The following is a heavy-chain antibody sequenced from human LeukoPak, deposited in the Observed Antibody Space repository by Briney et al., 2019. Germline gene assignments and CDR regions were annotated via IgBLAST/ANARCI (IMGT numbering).Heavy chain of an antibody. D-gene: IGHD3-16*01. J-gene: IGHJ4*02. CDR1: GFTFSSYA. V-gene: IGHV3-23*01. CDR3: ARGHFYDYVWGSYDY. CDR2: LSGSSR. Sequence: GGSLRLSCAASGFTFSSYAMSWVRQAPGKGLEWVSNLSGSSRYYADTVKGRFTISRDNSKNTLYLQMNSLRAEDTAVYYCARGHFYDYVWGSYDYWGQGTLVTVSS.